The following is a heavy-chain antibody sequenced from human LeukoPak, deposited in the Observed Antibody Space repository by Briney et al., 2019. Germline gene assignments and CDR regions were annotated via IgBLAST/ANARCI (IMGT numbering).Heavy chain of an antibody. CDR1: GYTLTELS. D-gene: IGHD4-17*01. Sequence: ASVKVSCKVSGYTLTELSMHWVRQAPGKGPEWTGGFDPEDGETIYAQKFQGRVTMTEDTSTDTAYMELSSLRSEDTAVYYCATGSVSSPLRRSGHDYWGQGTLVTVSS. CDR3: ATGSVSSPLRRSGHDY. V-gene: IGHV1-24*01. CDR2: FDPEDGET. J-gene: IGHJ4*02.